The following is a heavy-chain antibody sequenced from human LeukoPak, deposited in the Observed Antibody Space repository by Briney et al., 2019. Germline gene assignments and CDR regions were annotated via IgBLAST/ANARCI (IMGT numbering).Heavy chain of an antibody. CDR3: ARDPGREDIVVVPAATAYYCMDV. D-gene: IGHD2-2*01. V-gene: IGHV1-46*01. CDR1: GYTFTIYY. Sequence: ASVKVSCKASGYTFTIYYIHWVRQAPGQGLEWMGIINPSGGSTSYAQKFQGRVTMTRDTSTSTVYMELSSLRSEDTAVYYCARDPGREDIVVVPAATAYYCMDVWGKGTTVTVSS. J-gene: IGHJ6*03. CDR2: INPSGGST.